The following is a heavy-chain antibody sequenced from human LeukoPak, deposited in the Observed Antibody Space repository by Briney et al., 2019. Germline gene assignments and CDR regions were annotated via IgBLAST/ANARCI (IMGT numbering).Heavy chain of an antibody. Sequence: GGSLRLSCAASGFTFSRFWMIWVRQAPGKGLEWVANIRQDGREKNYVDSVKGRFTISRDNAKNSLYLQMNSLRAEDTAVYYCARVDTLSYWGQGTLVTVFS. CDR1: GFTFSRFW. CDR2: IRQDGREK. D-gene: IGHD5-18*01. CDR3: ARVDTLSY. V-gene: IGHV3-7*03. J-gene: IGHJ4*02.